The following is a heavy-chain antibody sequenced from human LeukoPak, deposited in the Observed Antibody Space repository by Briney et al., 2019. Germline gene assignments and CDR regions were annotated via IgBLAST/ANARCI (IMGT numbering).Heavy chain of an antibody. Sequence: AAVKLSCKASGYTFTSYYIVWVRQAPGQGLERMGRIDPSGGITTYAETFKGRFTMTRGNSTNTVYMELNSLIPGDTAVYYCAKNSGSGFDYWGQGTLVTVSS. J-gene: IGHJ4*02. V-gene: IGHV1-46*01. D-gene: IGHD2-15*01. CDR3: AKNSGSGFDY. CDR1: GYTFTSYY. CDR2: IDPSGGIT.